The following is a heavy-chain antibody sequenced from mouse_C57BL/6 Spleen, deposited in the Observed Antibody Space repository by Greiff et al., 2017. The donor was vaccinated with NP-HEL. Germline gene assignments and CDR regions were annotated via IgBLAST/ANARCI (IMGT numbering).Heavy chain of an antibody. Sequence: QVQLQQPGAELVRPGSSVKLSCKASGYTFTSYWMDWVKQRPGQGLEWIGNIYPSDSETHYNQKFKDKATLTVDKSSSTAYMQLSSLTSEDSAVYYGARSGAGPYYVDYWGQGTTLTVSS. CDR2: IYPSDSET. CDR3: ARSGAGPYYVDY. J-gene: IGHJ2*01. CDR1: GYTFTSYW. V-gene: IGHV1-61*01. D-gene: IGHD3-3*01.